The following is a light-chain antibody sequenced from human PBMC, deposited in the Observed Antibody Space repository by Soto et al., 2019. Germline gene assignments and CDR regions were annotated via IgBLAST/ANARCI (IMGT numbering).Light chain of an antibody. CDR2: EVS. V-gene: IGLV2-14*01. CDR1: SSDVGGYNY. CDR3: SSYTSSNTYV. Sequence: QSVLTQPASLSGSPGQSITISCAGTSSDVGGYNYVSWYQQHPGKAPKLIIFEVSNRPSGVSNRFSASKSVNTASLTISGLQTEDEADYFCSSYTSSNTYVFGTGTKV. J-gene: IGLJ1*01.